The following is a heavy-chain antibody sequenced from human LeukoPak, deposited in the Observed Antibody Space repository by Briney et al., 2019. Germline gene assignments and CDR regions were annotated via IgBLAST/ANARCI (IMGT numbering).Heavy chain of an antibody. CDR3: AKDFGGGYVPYFFEN. J-gene: IGHJ4*02. V-gene: IGHV3-30*18. Sequence: GGSLRLSCAASGFTFSTSGMHWVRQAPGKGLEWVALISYDGKKTFYPDSVKGRFSISRDNSNGTLYLQMKSLRPEDTAVYYCAKDFGGGYVPYFFENWGQGTLITVSS. CDR1: GFTFSTSG. D-gene: IGHD3-16*01. CDR2: ISYDGKKT.